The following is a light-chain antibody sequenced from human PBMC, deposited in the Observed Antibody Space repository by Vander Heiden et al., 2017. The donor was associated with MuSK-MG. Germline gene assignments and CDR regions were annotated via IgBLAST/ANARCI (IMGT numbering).Light chain of an antibody. Sequence: SSELTQDPAVSVVLGQTVRITCQGDSLRSYYASWYQQKTGQATVLVIYGKNNRPSGMPYRFSGSSSGNTAALTITVAQAEDEADYYCNPRDSSGNHLVFGGGTKLTVL. J-gene: IGLJ2*01. CDR2: GKN. V-gene: IGLV3-19*01. CDR3: NPRDSSGNHLV. CDR1: SLRSYY.